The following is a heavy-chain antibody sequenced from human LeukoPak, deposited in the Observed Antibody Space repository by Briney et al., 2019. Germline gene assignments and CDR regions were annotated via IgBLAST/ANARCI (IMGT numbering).Heavy chain of an antibody. CDR3: ARVDAGGYSSGWYPASWFDP. V-gene: IGHV1-69*04. Sequence: GASVKVSCKASGGTFSSYAISWVRQAPGQGLEWMGRIIPILGIANYVQKFQGRVTITADKSTSTAYMELSSLRSEDTAVYYCARVDAGGYSSGWYPASWFDPWGQGTLVTVSS. D-gene: IGHD6-19*01. CDR2: IIPILGIA. CDR1: GGTFSSYA. J-gene: IGHJ5*02.